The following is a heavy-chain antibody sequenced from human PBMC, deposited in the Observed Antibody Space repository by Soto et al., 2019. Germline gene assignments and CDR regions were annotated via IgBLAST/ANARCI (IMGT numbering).Heavy chain of an antibody. Sequence: VKVSCKASGGTVRSDAISWVRQAPGQGLEWMGGIIPIFGTANYAQKFQGRVTITADESTSTAYMELSSLRSEDTAVYYCARDVGVGYYYYGMDVWGQGTTVTVS. CDR3: ARDVGVGYYYYGMDV. CDR1: GGTVRSDA. D-gene: IGHD1-26*01. CDR2: IIPIFGTA. V-gene: IGHV1-69*13. J-gene: IGHJ6*02.